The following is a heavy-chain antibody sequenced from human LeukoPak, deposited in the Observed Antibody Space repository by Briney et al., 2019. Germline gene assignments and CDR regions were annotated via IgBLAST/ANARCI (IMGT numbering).Heavy chain of an antibody. J-gene: IGHJ5*02. V-gene: IGHV1-69*05. CDR3: ARRPGGSVAAGLNWFDP. CDR1: GGTFSSYA. D-gene: IGHD6-6*01. Sequence: SVKVSCKASGGTFSSYAISWVRQAPGQGLEWMGGIIPIFGTANYAQKFQGRVTITTDESTSTAYMELSSLRSEDTAVYYCARRPGGSVAAGLNWFDPWGQGTLATVSS. CDR2: IIPIFGTA.